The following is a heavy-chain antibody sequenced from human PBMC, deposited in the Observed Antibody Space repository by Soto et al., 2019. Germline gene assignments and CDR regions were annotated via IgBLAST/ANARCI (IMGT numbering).Heavy chain of an antibody. Sequence: ASLKVSCKASGYIFTSYGIIWVRQAPGQGLEWMGWISAYNGNTNYAQKLQGRVTMTTDTSTSRAYMELTRLRSDDTAVYYCARGSSSSSAYYYGMDVWGQGTTVTVSS. J-gene: IGHJ6*02. CDR2: ISAYNGNT. V-gene: IGHV1-18*01. D-gene: IGHD6-6*01. CDR3: ARGSSSSSAYYYGMDV. CDR1: GYIFTSYG.